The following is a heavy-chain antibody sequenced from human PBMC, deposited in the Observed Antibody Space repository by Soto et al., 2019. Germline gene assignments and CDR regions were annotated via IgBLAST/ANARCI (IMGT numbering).Heavy chain of an antibody. V-gene: IGHV4-59*08. D-gene: IGHD5-18*01. CDR3: ARRYGYSFDY. CDR2: IYYSGTT. Sequence: SETLSLTCTVSGGSIGSYYWSWIRQPPGKRLEWIGYIYYSGTTNYNPSLKSRVTISVDTSKNQLSLKLSFVTAADTAVYYCARRYGYSFDYWGQGTLVTVSS. J-gene: IGHJ4*02. CDR1: GGSIGSYY.